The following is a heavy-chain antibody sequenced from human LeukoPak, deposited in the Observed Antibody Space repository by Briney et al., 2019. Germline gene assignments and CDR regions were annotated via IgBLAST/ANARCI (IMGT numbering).Heavy chain of an antibody. V-gene: IGHV3-7*03. CDR3: ARVDLLTVTYDY. CDR2: IKQDGSEK. CDR1: GFTSSSYW. D-gene: IGHD4-17*01. Sequence: GGSLRLSCAASGFTSSSYWMSWVRQAPGKGLGWVANIKQDGSEKYYVDSVKGRFTISRDNAKNSLYLQMNSLRAEDTAVYYCARVDLLTVTYDYWGQGTLVTVSS. J-gene: IGHJ4*02.